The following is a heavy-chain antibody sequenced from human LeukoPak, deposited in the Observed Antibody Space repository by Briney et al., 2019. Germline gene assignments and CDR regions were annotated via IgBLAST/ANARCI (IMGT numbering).Heavy chain of an antibody. CDR2: IYSDSST. CDR1: GFTVSFNY. D-gene: IGHD6-13*01. Sequence: GRSLRLSCVASGFTVSFNYMSWVRQAPGKGLEWVAIIYSDSSTYYADSVKGRFTISRDNAKNSLYLQMNSLRAEDTAVYYCARDPGIAAAGMYMDVWGKGTTVTVSS. J-gene: IGHJ6*03. CDR3: ARDPGIAAAGMYMDV. V-gene: IGHV3-53*01.